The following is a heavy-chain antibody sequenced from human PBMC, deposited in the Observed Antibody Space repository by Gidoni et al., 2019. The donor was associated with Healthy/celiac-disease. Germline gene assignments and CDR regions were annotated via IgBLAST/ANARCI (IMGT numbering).Heavy chain of an antibody. J-gene: IGHJ4*02. CDR1: GFTFRSYS. CDR3: ARELVELGVATITCFDY. V-gene: IGHV3-21*01. Sequence: EVQLVESGGGLVKPGGSLRLSCAASGFTFRSYSMNWVRQAPGKGLEWVSSISSSSSYIYYADSVKGRFTISRDNAKNALYLQMNSLRAEDTAVYYCARELVELGVATITCFDYWGQGTLVTVSS. D-gene: IGHD5-12*01. CDR2: ISSSSSYI.